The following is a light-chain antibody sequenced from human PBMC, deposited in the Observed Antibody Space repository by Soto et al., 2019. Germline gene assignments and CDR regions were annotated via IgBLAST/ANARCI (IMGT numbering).Light chain of an antibody. V-gene: IGLV2-14*01. CDR3: TSFISRTSPIL. Sequence: QSVLAQPASVSGSPGQSMTISCSGSANDYVSWYQHHPGKAPRLLLYEVTHRPSGVSHRFSGSKSGNTASLTISGLQPEDEAHYYCTSFISRTSPILFGGGTQLTVL. CDR2: EVT. CDR1: ANDY. J-gene: IGLJ2*01.